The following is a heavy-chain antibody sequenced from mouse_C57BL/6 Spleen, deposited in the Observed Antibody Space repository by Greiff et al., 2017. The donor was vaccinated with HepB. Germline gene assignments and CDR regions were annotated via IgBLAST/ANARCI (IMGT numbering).Heavy chain of an antibody. Sequence: EVKLVESGGGLVKPGGSLKLSCAASGFTFSDYGMHWVRQAPEKGLEWVAYISSGRSTIYYADTVKGRFTISRDNAKNTLFLQMTSLRSEDTAMYYCATMVTTRGSYYAMDYWGQGTSVTVSS. D-gene: IGHD2-2*01. CDR2: ISSGRSTI. V-gene: IGHV5-17*01. J-gene: IGHJ4*01. CDR1: GFTFSDYG. CDR3: ATMVTTRGSYYAMDY.